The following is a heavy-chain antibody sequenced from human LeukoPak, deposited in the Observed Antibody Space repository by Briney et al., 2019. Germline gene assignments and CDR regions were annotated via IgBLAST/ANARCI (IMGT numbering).Heavy chain of an antibody. Sequence: SETLSLTCAVYGGSFSGYYWSWLRQPPGKGLEWIGEINHSGSNNYNPPLKNRVTISVETSKNQSSLKQSSVTAADAAVYYCARGRFDFRSGYMLDYWGQGTLVTVSS. V-gene: IGHV4-34*01. CDR3: ARGRFDFRSGYMLDY. CDR2: INHSGSN. CDR1: GGSFSGYY. D-gene: IGHD3-3*01. J-gene: IGHJ4*02.